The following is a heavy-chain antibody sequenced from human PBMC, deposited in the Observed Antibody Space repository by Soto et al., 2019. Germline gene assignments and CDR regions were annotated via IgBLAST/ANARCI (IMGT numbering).Heavy chain of an antibody. CDR3: ARDLWGYCGTDCYPLDV. Sequence: SETLSLTCTVSGGSISSYSWSWIRQAPGKGLEWIGYLYNSGSTVYNPSLKSRVTISVDTSKNQFSLKLNSVTAADTAVYYCARDLWGYCGTDCYPLDVWGQGTTVTVSS. J-gene: IGHJ6*02. CDR1: GGSISSYS. CDR2: LYNSGST. V-gene: IGHV4-59*01. D-gene: IGHD2-21*02.